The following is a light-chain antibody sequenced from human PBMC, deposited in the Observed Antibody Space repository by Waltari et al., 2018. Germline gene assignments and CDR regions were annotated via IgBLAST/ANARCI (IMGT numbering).Light chain of an antibody. V-gene: IGLV2-14*01. CDR1: DSDIGSYKY. CDR2: DVY. J-gene: IGLJ2*01. CDR3: SSYTSISTVI. Sequence: SALTQPASLSGSPGESITISCTGTDSDIGSYKYVSWYQQYPGKAPKLLIYDVYARPSGVSNRFSGSKSVNTASLTISGLQAEDEAEYFCSSYTSISTVIFGGGTKVSVL.